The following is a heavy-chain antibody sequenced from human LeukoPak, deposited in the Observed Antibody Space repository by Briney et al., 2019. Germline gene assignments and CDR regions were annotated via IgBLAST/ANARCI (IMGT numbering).Heavy chain of an antibody. CDR2: ISAYNGNT. V-gene: IGHV1-18*01. Sequence: ASVKVSCKASGYTFTSYGISWVRQAPGQGLEWMGWISAYNGNTNYAQKLQGRVTMTTDTSTSTAYMELRSLRSDDTAVYYCARDEADLAYYYDSSLPNDDAFDIWGQGTMVTVSS. J-gene: IGHJ3*02. D-gene: IGHD3-22*01. CDR1: GYTFTSYG. CDR3: ARDEADLAYYYDSSLPNDDAFDI.